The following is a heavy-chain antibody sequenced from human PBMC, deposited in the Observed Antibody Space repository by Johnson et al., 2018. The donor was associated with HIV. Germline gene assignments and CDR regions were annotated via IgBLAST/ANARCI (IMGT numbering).Heavy chain of an antibody. J-gene: IGHJ3*02. CDR1: GFIFSTYG. V-gene: IGHV3-NL1*01. D-gene: IGHD3-9*01. CDR3: AIDGRDLVTRGAFDI. Sequence: QMQLVESGGGVVQPGRSLRLSCAASGFIFSTYGIHWVRQAPGKGLEWVSVIFSVGDVYYADSVKGRFTISRDNSKNMVYLQMNSLRPEDTAVYYCAIDGRDLVTRGAFDIWGQGTMVTVSS. CDR2: IFSVGDV.